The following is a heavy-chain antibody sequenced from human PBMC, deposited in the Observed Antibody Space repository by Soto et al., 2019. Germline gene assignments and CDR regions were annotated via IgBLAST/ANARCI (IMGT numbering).Heavy chain of an antibody. J-gene: IGHJ5*02. CDR3: ARPHYYYDSSGYYDNWFDP. V-gene: IGHV4-39*01. CDR2: IYYSGST. Sequence: QLQLQESGPGLVKPSETLSLTCTVSGGPISSSSYYWGWIRQPPGKGLEWIGSIYYSGSTYYNPSLKSRVTISVDTSKNQFSLKLSSVTAADTAVYYCARPHYYYDSSGYYDNWFDPWGQGTLVTVSS. CDR1: GGPISSSSYY. D-gene: IGHD3-22*01.